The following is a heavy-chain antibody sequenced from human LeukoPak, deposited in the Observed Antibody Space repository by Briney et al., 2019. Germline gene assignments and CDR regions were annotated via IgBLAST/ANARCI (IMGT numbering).Heavy chain of an antibody. D-gene: IGHD5-12*01. V-gene: IGHV3-48*03. CDR1: GLTFSDCE. Sequence: GGSLRLSCAASGLTFSDCEMSWVRQAPGKGLEWVSYISGAGRTKYYADSVRGRITISRDNAKNSLYLQMDSLRAEDTAIYYCVRGAAGLRTPYFFDFWGQGTLVTVSS. CDR2: ISGAGRTK. CDR3: VRGAAGLRTPYFFDF. J-gene: IGHJ4*02.